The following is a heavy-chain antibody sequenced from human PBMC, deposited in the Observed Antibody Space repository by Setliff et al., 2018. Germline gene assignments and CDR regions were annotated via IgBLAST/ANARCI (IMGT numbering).Heavy chain of an antibody. D-gene: IGHD2-2*01. J-gene: IGHJ6*03. CDR1: GYSFSSYY. V-gene: IGHV1-46*01. CDR3: ARGSIAYASWSPNKHTYYYYMDV. CDR2: INPTGEST. Sequence: GASVKVSCKASGYSFSSYYMHWVRQAPGQGLEWMGLINPTGESTNYAPKFQGRVNMTRDTSTSTVFMELTSLKSQDTAIYYCARGSIAYASWSPNKHTYYYYMDVWGKGTTVTVSS.